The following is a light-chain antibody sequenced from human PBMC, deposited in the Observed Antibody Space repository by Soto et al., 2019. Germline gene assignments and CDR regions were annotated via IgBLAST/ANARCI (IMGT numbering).Light chain of an antibody. Sequence: QSVLTQPPSAPGTPGQRVTISCSGSSSNIGSNYVYWYQQLPGTAPKLLIYRNNQRPSGVPDRFSGSKSGTSASLAISGLRSEDEADYYCAAWDDSLSGWVFGGGTKLTGL. CDR3: AAWDDSLSGWV. V-gene: IGLV1-47*01. J-gene: IGLJ3*02. CDR2: RNN. CDR1: SSNIGSNY.